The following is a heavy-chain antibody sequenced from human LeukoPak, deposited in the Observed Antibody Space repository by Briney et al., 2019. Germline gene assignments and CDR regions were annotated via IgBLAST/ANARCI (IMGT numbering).Heavy chain of an antibody. CDR2: INHSGST. J-gene: IGHJ6*04. Sequence: PSETLSLTCAVYGGSFSGYYWSWIRQPPGKGLEWIGEINHSGSTNYNPSLKSRVTISVDTSKNQFSLKLSSVTAADTAVYYCARGRHVARITMVRGAPGRYGMDVWGKGTTVTVSS. CDR3: ARGRHVARITMVRGAPGRYGMDV. CDR1: GGSFSGYY. D-gene: IGHD3-10*01. V-gene: IGHV4-34*01.